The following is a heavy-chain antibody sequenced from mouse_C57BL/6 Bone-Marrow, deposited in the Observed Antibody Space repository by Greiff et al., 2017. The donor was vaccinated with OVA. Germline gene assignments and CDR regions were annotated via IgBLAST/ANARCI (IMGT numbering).Heavy chain of an antibody. Sequence: QVQLKESGPGLVAPSQSLSITCTVSGFSLTSYAISWVRQPPGKGLEWLGVIWPGGGTNYNSALNSRLSISKDNSKSQVFLKMNSLQTDDTARYYCARSSDSSGAWFAYWGQGTLVTVSA. J-gene: IGHJ3*01. V-gene: IGHV2-9-1*01. D-gene: IGHD3-2*02. CDR1: GFSLTSYA. CDR3: ARSSDSSGAWFAY. CDR2: IWPGGGT.